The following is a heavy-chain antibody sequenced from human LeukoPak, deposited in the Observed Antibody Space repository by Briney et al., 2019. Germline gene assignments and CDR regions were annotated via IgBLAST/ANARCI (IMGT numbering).Heavy chain of an antibody. J-gene: IGHJ5*02. CDR2: IYYSGST. CDR3: ARVKGRDWFDP. D-gene: IGHD2-15*01. V-gene: IGHV4-59*01. Sequence: SETLSLTCTVSGGSISSYYCSWIRQPPGKGLEWIGYIYYSGSTNYNPSLKSRVTISVDTSKNQFSLKLSSVTAADTAVYYCARVKGRDWFDPWGQGTLVTVSS. CDR1: GGSISSYY.